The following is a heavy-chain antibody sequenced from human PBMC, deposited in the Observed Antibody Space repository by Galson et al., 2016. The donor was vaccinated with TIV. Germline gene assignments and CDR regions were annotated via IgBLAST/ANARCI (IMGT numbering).Heavy chain of an antibody. J-gene: IGHJ6*02. CDR3: ATCISGPTLALYYHGMDV. CDR2: ISSDGTNK. V-gene: IGHV3-30-3*01. D-gene: IGHD3-10*01. CDR1: GFNFKTFP. Sequence: SLRLSCAASGFNFKTFPIHWVRLAPGKGLEWVSLISSDGTNKYYADSVKGRFTTSRDNSKNTVHLEMDSLRPEDTAMYFCATCISGPTLALYYHGMDVWGQGTTVTVSS.